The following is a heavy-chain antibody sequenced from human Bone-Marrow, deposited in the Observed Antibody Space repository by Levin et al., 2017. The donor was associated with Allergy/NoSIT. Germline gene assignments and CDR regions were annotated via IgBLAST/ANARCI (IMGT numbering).Heavy chain of an antibody. D-gene: IGHD3-10*01. CDR1: GYTLTELS. CDR3: ATEQAGTNWFDP. J-gene: IGHJ5*02. CDR2: FDPEDGET. V-gene: IGHV1-24*01. Sequence: ASVKVSCKVSGYTLTELSMHWVRQAPGKGLEWMGGFDPEDGETIYAQKFQGRVTMTEDTSTDTAYMELSSLRSEDTAVYYCATEQAGTNWFDPWGQGTLVTVSS.